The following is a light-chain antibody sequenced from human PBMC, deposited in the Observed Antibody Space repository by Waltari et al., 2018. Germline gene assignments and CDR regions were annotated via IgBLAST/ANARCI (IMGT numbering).Light chain of an antibody. Sequence: QSALTQPRPVSGSPGQSVTISCTGTGSDVGGYNFVSWYLQYPGKAPKLIIYDVTNRPSGVPDRFSGSKSGNTASLTISGLQAEDEADYYCSSFAGTYTWVFGGGTKVTVL. CDR3: SSFAGTYTWV. CDR2: DVT. CDR1: GSDVGGYNF. J-gene: IGLJ3*02. V-gene: IGLV2-11*01.